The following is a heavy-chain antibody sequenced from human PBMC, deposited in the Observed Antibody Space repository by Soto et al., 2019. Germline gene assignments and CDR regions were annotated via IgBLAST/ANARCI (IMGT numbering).Heavy chain of an antibody. D-gene: IGHD4-17*01. CDR1: GFAFTNAW. Sequence: PGGSLRLSCAASGFAFTNAWMTWVRQAPGKALEWVGRIRSQIDGGTTDSAAPVKGRFTISRDDSKNTLYLQMNSLKTEDTAVYYCTTVAYGEYVSDYWGQGTLVTVS. J-gene: IGHJ4*02. V-gene: IGHV3-15*01. CDR2: IRSQIDGGTT. CDR3: TTVAYGEYVSDY.